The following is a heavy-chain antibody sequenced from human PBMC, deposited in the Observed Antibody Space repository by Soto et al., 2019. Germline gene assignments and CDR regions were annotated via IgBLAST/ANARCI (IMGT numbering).Heavy chain of an antibody. CDR1: GGTFNRNT. D-gene: IGHD3-22*01. V-gene: IGHV1-8*01. Sequence: ASVKVSCKASGGTFNRNTISWVRQAPGQGLEWMGGMNPNSGNTGYAQKFQGRVTMTRNTSISTAYMELSSLRSEDTAVYYCARAYYYDSSGYNWFDPWGQGTLVTVSS. CDR2: MNPNSGNT. J-gene: IGHJ5*02. CDR3: ARAYYYDSSGYNWFDP.